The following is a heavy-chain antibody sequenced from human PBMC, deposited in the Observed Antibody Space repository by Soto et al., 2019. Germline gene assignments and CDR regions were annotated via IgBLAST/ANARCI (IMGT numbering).Heavy chain of an antibody. V-gene: IGHV1-69*01. J-gene: IGHJ6*02. D-gene: IGHD5-12*01. CDR2: IIPIFGTA. Sequence: QVQLVQSGAEVKKPGSSVKVSCKASGGTFSSYAISWVRQAPGQGLEWMGGIIPIFGTANYAQKFQDRVTITADESTRTAYMGLSSLRSEDTAVYYCARDAGGYDGPNGMDVWGQGTTVTVSS. CDR3: ARDAGGYDGPNGMDV. CDR1: GGTFSSYA.